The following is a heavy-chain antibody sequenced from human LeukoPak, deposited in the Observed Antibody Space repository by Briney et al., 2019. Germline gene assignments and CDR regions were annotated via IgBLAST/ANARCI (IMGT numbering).Heavy chain of an antibody. CDR3: ARQPPKTKNYYYYYGMDV. CDR1: GGPISSYY. J-gene: IGHJ6*02. CDR2: IYYSGST. V-gene: IGHV4-59*08. Sequence: SETLSLTCTVSGGPISSYYWSWIRQPPGKGLGWIGYIYYSGSTNYNPSLKSRVTISVDTSKNQFSLKLSSVTAADTAVYYCARQPPKTKNYYYYYGMDVWGQGTTVTVSS.